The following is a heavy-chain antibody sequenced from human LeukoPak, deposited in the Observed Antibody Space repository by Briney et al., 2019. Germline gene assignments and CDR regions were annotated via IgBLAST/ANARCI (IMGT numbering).Heavy chain of an antibody. V-gene: IGHV4-30-4*01. Sequence: PSETLSLTCTVSGGSISSGDYYCSWIRQPPGKGLEWIGYIYYSGSTYYNPSLKSRVTISVDTSKNQFSLKLSSVTAADTAVYYCARAPHNYYYYGMDVWGQGTTVTVSS. J-gene: IGHJ6*02. CDR1: GGSISSGDYY. CDR2: IYYSGST. CDR3: ARAPHNYYYYGMDV.